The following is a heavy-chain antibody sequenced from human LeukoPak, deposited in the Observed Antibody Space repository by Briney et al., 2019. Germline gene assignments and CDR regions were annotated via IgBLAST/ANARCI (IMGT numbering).Heavy chain of an antibody. CDR1: GFTFSSYG. V-gene: IGHV3-30*18. Sequence: PGGSLRLSCAASGFTFSSYGMHWVRQAPGKGLEWVAVISYDGSNKYYADSVKGRFTISRDNSKNTLYLQMNGLRAEDTAVYYCAKDRIAAGLDYWGQGTLVTVSS. CDR2: ISYDGSNK. CDR3: AKDRIAAGLDY. D-gene: IGHD6-6*01. J-gene: IGHJ4*02.